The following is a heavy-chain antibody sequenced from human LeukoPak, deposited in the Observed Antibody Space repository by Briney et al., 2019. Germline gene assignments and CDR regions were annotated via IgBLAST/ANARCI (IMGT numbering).Heavy chain of an antibody. D-gene: IGHD5-24*01. V-gene: IGHV4-59*08. J-gene: IGHJ4*02. CDR3: ARRHLYQGDGYHYVDY. CDR1: GGSISSYY. CDR2: IYYSGST. Sequence: PSETLSLTCTVSGGSISSYYWSWIRQPPGKGLEWIGDIYYSGSTNYNPSLKSRVTMSVDTSKNQFSLKLSSVTAADTAVYYCARRHLYQGDGYHYVDYWGQGTLVTVSS.